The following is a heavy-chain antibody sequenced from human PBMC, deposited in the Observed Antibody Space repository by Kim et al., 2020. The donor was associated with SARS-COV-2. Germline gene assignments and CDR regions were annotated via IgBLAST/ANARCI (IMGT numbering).Heavy chain of an antibody. D-gene: IGHD3-3*01. V-gene: IGHV2-5*01. Sequence: SGPTLVKPTQTLTLTCTFSGFSLSTSGVGVGWIRQPPGKALEWLALIYWNDDKRYSPSLKSRLTITKDTSKNQVVLTMTNMDPVDTATYYCAHSYYDFWSGYWTIFDYWGQGTLVTVSS. CDR1: GFSLSTSGVG. J-gene: IGHJ4*02. CDR2: IYWNDDK. CDR3: AHSYYDFWSGYWTIFDY.